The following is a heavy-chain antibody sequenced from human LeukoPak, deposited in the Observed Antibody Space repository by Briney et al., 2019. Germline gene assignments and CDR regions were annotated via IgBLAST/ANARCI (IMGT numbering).Heavy chain of an antibody. V-gene: IGHV4-59*01. J-gene: IGHJ3*02. CDR2: IYYSGST. D-gene: IGHD6-13*01. CDR3: ARHYIAAGGGDAFDI. CDR1: GGSISSYY. Sequence: PSETLSLTCTVSGGSISSYYWSWIRQPPGKGLEWIGYIYYSGSTNYNPSLKSRVTISVDTSKNQFSLKLSSVTAADTAVYYCARHYIAAGGGDAFDILGQGTMVTVSS.